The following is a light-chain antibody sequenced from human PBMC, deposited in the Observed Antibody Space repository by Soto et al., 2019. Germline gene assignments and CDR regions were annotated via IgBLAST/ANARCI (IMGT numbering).Light chain of an antibody. V-gene: IGLV1-44*01. Sequence: QSVLTQPPSASGTPGQRVTISCSGSGSNIGSNSVNWYQQFPGTAPKLIIYNNNQRPSGVPDRVSGSKSGTSASLAISGLQSEDEADYYCASWDDSLNGYVFGAGTKLTVL. J-gene: IGLJ1*01. CDR2: NNN. CDR3: ASWDDSLNGYV. CDR1: GSNIGSNS.